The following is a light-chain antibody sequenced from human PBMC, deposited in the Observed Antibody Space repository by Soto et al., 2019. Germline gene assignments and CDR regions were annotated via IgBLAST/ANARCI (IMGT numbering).Light chain of an antibody. V-gene: IGLV2-14*01. J-gene: IGLJ3*02. Sequence: QSALTQPASVSGSPGQSITISCTGTASDIGAYNYVSWYQQHPGKAPQFIIYEVSHRPSGVSHRFSASKSGNTASLTISGLQTDDEADYYCSSYTTSATLVFGGGTQLTVL. CDR2: EVS. CDR1: ASDIGAYNY. CDR3: SSYTTSATLV.